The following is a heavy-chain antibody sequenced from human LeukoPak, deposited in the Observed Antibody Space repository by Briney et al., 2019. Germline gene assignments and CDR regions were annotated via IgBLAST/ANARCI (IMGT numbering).Heavy chain of an antibody. CDR2: INHSGST. Sequence: SETLSLTCDVYGGSFSDYYWSWIRQPPGKGLEWIGEINHSGSTNYNPSLKSRATISVDTSKNQFSLKLSSVTAADTAVYYCARGPRGLGMAGTFDYWGREPWSPSPQ. V-gene: IGHV4-34*01. CDR1: GGSFSDYY. J-gene: IGHJ4*02. D-gene: IGHD6-19*01. CDR3: ARGPRGLGMAGTFDY.